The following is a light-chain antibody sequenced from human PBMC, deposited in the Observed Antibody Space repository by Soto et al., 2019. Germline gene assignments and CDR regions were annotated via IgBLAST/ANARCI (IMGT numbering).Light chain of an antibody. CDR1: SSNIGAGYD. V-gene: IGLV1-40*01. Sequence: QSVLTQPPSVSGAPGQRVTISCTGSSSNIGAGYDVHWYQQLPGTAPKLLIYVNSNRPSGVPDRFSGSKSGTSASLAITGLQAEDEADYYCQSYDSSLSGVVFGGETKLTVL. J-gene: IGLJ2*01. CDR2: VNS. CDR3: QSYDSSLSGVV.